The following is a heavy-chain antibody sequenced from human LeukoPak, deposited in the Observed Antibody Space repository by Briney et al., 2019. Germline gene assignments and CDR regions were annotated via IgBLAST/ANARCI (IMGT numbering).Heavy chain of an antibody. CDR1: GFSVGTNY. CDR3: ARDTGSEYCSGGRCRGAFDI. V-gene: IGHV3-53*01. Sequence: GGSLRLSCAASGFSVGTNYMTWVRQAPGKGLEWVSVIYSGDNTYYADSVKGRFTISRDTPKNTLYLQMNSLRAEDTAVYYCARDTGSEYCSGGRCRGAFDIWGQGTMVTVSS. CDR2: IYSGDNT. D-gene: IGHD2-15*01. J-gene: IGHJ3*02.